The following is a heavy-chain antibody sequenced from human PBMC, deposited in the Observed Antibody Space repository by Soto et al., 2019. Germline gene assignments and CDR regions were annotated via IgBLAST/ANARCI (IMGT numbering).Heavy chain of an antibody. CDR1: GYTFTSYD. CDR2: MKPSSGNT. Sequence: QVQLVQSGAEVRKPGASVKVSCKASGYTFTSYDINWVRQAPGQGLEWMGWMKPSSGNTGYAQKFRGRVTMTRYTARSTAYMELSSLRAEDTAVYYCASGPGYIAEGGAGWGQGTLVTVSS. CDR3: ASGPGYIAEGGAG. V-gene: IGHV1-8*01. D-gene: IGHD6-13*01. J-gene: IGHJ4*02.